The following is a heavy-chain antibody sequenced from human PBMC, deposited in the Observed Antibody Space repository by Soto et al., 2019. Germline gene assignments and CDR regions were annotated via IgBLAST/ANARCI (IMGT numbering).Heavy chain of an antibody. CDR2: IGTSGSYI. D-gene: IGHD1-26*01. Sequence: GGSLRLSCAVSGFIFSRHSMNWVRQAPGKGLEWVSSIGTSGSYIYDTESVKGRFTISRDNTKDSLYLQMNSLRAEDTAIYYCARGSAFIGLDYWGQGTPVTVSS. J-gene: IGHJ4*02. CDR1: GFIFSRHS. V-gene: IGHV3-21*01. CDR3: ARGSAFIGLDY.